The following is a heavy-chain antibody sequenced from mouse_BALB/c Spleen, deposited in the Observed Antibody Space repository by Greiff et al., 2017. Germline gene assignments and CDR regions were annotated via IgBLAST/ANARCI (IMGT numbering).Heavy chain of an antibody. Sequence: QVQLKQSGAELARPGASVKLSCKASGYTFTDYYINWVKQRTGQGLEWIGEIYPGSGNTYYNEKFKGKATLTADKSSSTAYMQLSILTSEDSAVYFCARKTTAFDYWGQGTTLTVSS. CDR2: IYPGSGNT. CDR1: GYTFTDYY. D-gene: IGHD1-2*01. CDR3: ARKTTAFDY. J-gene: IGHJ2*01. V-gene: IGHV1-77*01.